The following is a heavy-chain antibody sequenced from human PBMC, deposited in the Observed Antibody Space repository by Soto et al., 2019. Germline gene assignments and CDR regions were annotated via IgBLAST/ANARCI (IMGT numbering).Heavy chain of an antibody. V-gene: IGHV3-7*03. CDR2: IKKDGTEK. Sequence: GGSLRLSCAASGFAFSCYWMTWVRQAPGKGLEWVADIKKDGTEKYYVDSLKGRFTISRDNAKKSVYLQMNGLTVEDTAVYRCARGPSYSDYSNDWFFDSWGQGALVTVSS. CDR3: ARGPSYSDYSNDWFFDS. CDR1: GFAFSCYW. D-gene: IGHD3-9*01. J-gene: IGHJ4*02.